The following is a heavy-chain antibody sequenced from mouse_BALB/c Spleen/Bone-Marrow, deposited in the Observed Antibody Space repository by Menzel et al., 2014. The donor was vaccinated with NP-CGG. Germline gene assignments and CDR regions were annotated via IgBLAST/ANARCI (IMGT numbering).Heavy chain of an antibody. Sequence: EVKLVESGPELVKPGASVKMSCKASGYTFISYVMHWVKQKPGQGLEWIGYINPYNDGTKYNEKFKGKATLTSDKSSSTAYMELSSLTSEDSAVCYCARYPDYYGSSYAMDYWGQGTSVTVSS. J-gene: IGHJ4*01. CDR2: INPYNDGT. D-gene: IGHD1-1*01. V-gene: IGHV1-14*01. CDR1: GYTFISYV. CDR3: ARYPDYYGSSYAMDY.